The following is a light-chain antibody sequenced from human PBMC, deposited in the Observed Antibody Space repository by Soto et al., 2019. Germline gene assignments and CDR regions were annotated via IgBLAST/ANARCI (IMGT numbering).Light chain of an antibody. J-gene: IGKJ1*01. V-gene: IGKV3-11*01. Sequence: EIVLPQSPGTLSLSPGERATLSCRASQSVSSYLAWYQQKPGQAPRLLIYDASTRATGISASFSGSGSGTDFTLTISSLEPEDFAVYYCQQRSNWPVTFGQGTKVDIK. CDR1: QSVSSY. CDR3: QQRSNWPVT. CDR2: DAS.